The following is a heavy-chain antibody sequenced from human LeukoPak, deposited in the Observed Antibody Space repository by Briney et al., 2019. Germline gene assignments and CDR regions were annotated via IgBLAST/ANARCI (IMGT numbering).Heavy chain of an antibody. CDR2: INPNSGGT. J-gene: IGHJ4*02. Sequence: ASVKVSCKASGYTFTAYYMHWVRQAPGQGLDYMGWINPNSGGTNYAQKFQGRVTMTRDTSTSTAYMELSRLRSDDTAVYYCARDVGSPYYFDYWGQGTLVTVSS. V-gene: IGHV1-2*02. CDR1: GYTFTAYY. CDR3: ARDVGSPYYFDY. D-gene: IGHD2-15*01.